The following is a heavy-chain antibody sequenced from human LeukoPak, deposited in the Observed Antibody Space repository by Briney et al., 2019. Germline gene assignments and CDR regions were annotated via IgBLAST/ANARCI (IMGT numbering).Heavy chain of an antibody. CDR2: IYSGGST. V-gene: IGHV3-53*01. Sequence: GGSLRLSGAASGFTFSSYGMHGVRQAPGKGLEWASVIYSGGSTYYADSVKGRFTISRDNSKNTLYLQMNSLRAEDTAVYYCARDRRWLQSRAFDIWGQGTMVTVSS. J-gene: IGHJ3*02. CDR1: GFTFSSYG. D-gene: IGHD5-24*01. CDR3: ARDRRWLQSRAFDI.